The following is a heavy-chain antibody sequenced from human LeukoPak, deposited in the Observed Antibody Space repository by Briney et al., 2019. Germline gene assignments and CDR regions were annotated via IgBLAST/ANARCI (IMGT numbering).Heavy chain of an antibody. J-gene: IGHJ5*02. D-gene: IGHD1-1*01. Sequence: SETLSLTCTVSGGSISSYYWSWIRQPPGKGLEWIGYIYYSGSTNYNPSLKSRVTISVDTSKNQFSLKLSSVTAADTAVYYCATLPPNAGDWFDPWGQGTLVTVSS. CDR1: GGSISSYY. V-gene: IGHV4-59*08. CDR3: ATLPPNAGDWFDP. CDR2: IYYSGST.